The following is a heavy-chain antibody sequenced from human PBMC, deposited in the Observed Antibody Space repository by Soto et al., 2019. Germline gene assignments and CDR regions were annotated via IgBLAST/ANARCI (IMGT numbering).Heavy chain of an antibody. J-gene: IGHJ4*02. CDR3: AIRTNRETDWE. D-gene: IGHD1-26*01. CDR2: ISAYNGNT. CDR1: GYTFTSYG. Sequence: QVQLVQSGAEVKKPGASVKVSCKASGYTFTSYGISWVRQAPGQGLEWMGWISAYNGNTNYPQKVQGTVTMTTDTSTSTAYMELRSLRSDDPAVYYCAIRTNRETDWEWGQGTLVTVSS. V-gene: IGHV1-18*01.